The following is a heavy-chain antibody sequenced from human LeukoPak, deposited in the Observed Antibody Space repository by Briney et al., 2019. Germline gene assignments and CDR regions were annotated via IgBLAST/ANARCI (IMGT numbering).Heavy chain of an antibody. CDR2: IYYSGST. CDR3: AKSNGYGLIGI. CDR1: GGSISSSSYY. D-gene: IGHD3-22*01. V-gene: IGHV4-39*07. Sequence: SETLSLTCTVSGGSISSSSYYWGWIRQPPGKGLEWIGSIYYSGSTYYNPSLKSRVTISVDTSKNQFSLKLSSVTAADTAVYYCAKSNGYGLIGIWGQGTMVTVSS. J-gene: IGHJ3*02.